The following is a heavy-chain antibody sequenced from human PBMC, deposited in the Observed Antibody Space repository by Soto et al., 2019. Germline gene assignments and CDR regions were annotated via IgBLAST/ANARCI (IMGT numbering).Heavy chain of an antibody. CDR2: IYYSGST. V-gene: IGHV4-39*01. D-gene: IGHD6-19*01. Sequence: SETLSLTCTVSGGSISSSSYYWGWIRQPPGKGLEWIGSIYYSGSTYYNPSLKSRVTISVDTSKNQFSLKLSSVTAADTAVYYCARHLTEQWLVYNWFDPWGQGTLVTVSS. CDR1: GGSISSSSYY. J-gene: IGHJ5*02. CDR3: ARHLTEQWLVYNWFDP.